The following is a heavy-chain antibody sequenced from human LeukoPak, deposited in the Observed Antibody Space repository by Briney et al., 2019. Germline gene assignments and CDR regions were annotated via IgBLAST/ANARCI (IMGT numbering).Heavy chain of an antibody. CDR1: GGAVSSGSYY. D-gene: IGHD4-17*01. Sequence: SETLSLTCTVSGGAVSSGSYYWSWXRQPPXXGXEWXGYIHYSGSTKYNPXLKSRVTMSVDTSKNQFSLKVTSVTAADTAIYYCTRTNYGDYNWFDPWGQGTLVTVSS. J-gene: IGHJ5*02. V-gene: IGHV4-61*01. CDR2: IHYSGST. CDR3: TRTNYGDYNWFDP.